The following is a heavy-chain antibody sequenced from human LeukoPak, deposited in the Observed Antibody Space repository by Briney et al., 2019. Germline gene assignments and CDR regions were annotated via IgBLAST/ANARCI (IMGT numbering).Heavy chain of an antibody. V-gene: IGHV3-7*01. J-gene: IGHJ6*03. CDR1: GFTFSSYW. D-gene: IGHD2-2*01. CDR3: ARGANIGYCSSTSCYQYYYYMDV. CDR2: IKQDGREK. Sequence: GGXLRLSCAASGFTFSSYWMSWVRQAPGKGVEWVANIKQDGREKYYVDSVKGRFTISREKAKNSLYMQMNSLRAEDTAVYYCARGANIGYCSSTSCYQYYYYMDVWGKGTTVTVSS.